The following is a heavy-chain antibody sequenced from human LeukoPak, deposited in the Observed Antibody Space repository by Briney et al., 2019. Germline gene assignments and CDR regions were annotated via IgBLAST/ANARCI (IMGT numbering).Heavy chain of an antibody. CDR1: GFTFSSYN. CDR2: INTGSNTI. J-gene: IGHJ4*02. CDR3: AKGAPLGYCSSTSCYTDDY. V-gene: IGHV3-48*01. D-gene: IGHD2-2*02. Sequence: PGGSLRLSCAASGFTFSSYNMDWVRQAPGKGLEWVSYINTGSNTIYYADSVKGRFTISRDNSKNTLYLQMNSLRAEDTAVYYCAKGAPLGYCSSTSCYTDDYWGQGTLVTVSS.